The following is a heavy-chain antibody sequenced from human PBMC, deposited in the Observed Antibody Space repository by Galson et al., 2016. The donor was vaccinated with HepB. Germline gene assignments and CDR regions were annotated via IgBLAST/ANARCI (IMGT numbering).Heavy chain of an antibody. D-gene: IGHD5-24*01. CDR3: ARGSSQLQWGYDFDY. V-gene: IGHV1-46*01. Sequence: SVKVSCKASGYTFSIYYMHWVRQAPGQGLEWMGIINPTGGSTSYEQKFKDRLTMTRDTSTSTVYMELSSLRSEDTAVYYCARGSSQLQWGYDFDYWGQGTLVTVSS. J-gene: IGHJ4*02. CDR1: GYTFSIYY. CDR2: INPTGGST.